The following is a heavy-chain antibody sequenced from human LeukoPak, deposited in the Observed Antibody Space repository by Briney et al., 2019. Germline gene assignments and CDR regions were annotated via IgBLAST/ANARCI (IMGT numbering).Heavy chain of an antibody. D-gene: IGHD6-19*01. CDR2: INPNSGGT. V-gene: IGHV1-2*06. CDR1: GYTFTGYY. J-gene: IGHJ3*02. CDR3: ARAVAGKSDAFDI. Sequence: GASMKVSCKASGYTFTGYYMHWVRQAPGQGLEWMGRINPNSGGTNYAQKFQGRVTMTRDTSISTAYMELSRLRSDDTAVYYCARAVAGKSDAFDIWGQGTMVTVSS.